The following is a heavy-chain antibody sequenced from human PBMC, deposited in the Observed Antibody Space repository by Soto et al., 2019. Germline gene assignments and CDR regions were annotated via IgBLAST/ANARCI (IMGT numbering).Heavy chain of an antibody. CDR3: AKERKRYSSGWCLDY. D-gene: IGHD6-19*01. CDR2: ISGSGGST. V-gene: IGHV3-23*01. CDR1: GFTFSSYA. Sequence: GGSLRLSCAASGFTFSSYAMSWVRQAPGKGLEWVSAISGSGGSTYYADSVKGRLTISRDNSKNTLYLQMNSLRAEDTAVYYCAKERKRYSSGWCLDYWGQGTLVTVSS. J-gene: IGHJ4*02.